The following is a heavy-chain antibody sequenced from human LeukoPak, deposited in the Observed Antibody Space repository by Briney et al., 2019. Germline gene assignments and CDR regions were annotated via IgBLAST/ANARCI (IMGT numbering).Heavy chain of an antibody. CDR1: GFTFSSYW. J-gene: IGHJ3*02. V-gene: IGHV3-74*01. D-gene: IGHD2/OR15-2a*01. Sequence: GGSLRLSCAASGFTFSSYWMHWVRQAPGKGLVWVSSIKIDGSSTSYADSVKGRLTISRDNARNTLYLQMNSLRTEDTAVYYCATENVHAFDIWGQGTMVTVSA. CDR2: IKIDGSST. CDR3: ATENVHAFDI.